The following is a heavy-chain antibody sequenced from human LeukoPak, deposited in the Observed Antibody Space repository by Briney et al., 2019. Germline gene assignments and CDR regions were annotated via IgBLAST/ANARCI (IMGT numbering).Heavy chain of an antibody. V-gene: IGHV1-69*13. CDR3: ARGTYSWGDY. D-gene: IGHD1-20*01. CDR2: IIPIFGTA. J-gene: IGHJ4*02. Sequence: ASVKVSCKASGGTFSSYAISWVRQAPGQRLEWMGGIIPIFGTANYAQKFQGRVTITADESTSTAYMELSSLRSEDTAVYYCARGTYSWGDYWGQGTLVAVSS. CDR1: GGTFSSYA.